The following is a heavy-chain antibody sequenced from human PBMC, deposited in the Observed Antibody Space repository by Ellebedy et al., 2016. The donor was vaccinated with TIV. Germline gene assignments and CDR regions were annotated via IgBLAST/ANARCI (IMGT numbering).Heavy chain of an antibody. CDR1: GFTFSSYA. J-gene: IGHJ4*02. CDR3: ARGGSSFPRGFDY. CDR2: IWYDGSNK. D-gene: IGHD3-10*01. V-gene: IGHV3-33*08. Sequence: PGGSLRLSCAASGFTFSSYAMHWVRQAPGKGLEWVAVIWYDGSNKYYADSVKGRFTISRDNSKNTLYLQMNSLRAEDTAVYYCARGGSSFPRGFDYWGQGTLVTVSS.